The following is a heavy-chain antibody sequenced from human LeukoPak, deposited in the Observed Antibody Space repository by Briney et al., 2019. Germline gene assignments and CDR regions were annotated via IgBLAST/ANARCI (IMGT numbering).Heavy chain of an antibody. CDR3: ARDGYSSSWFPYYFDY. V-gene: IGHV3-48*03. J-gene: IGHJ4*02. CDR2: ISSSGSTI. Sequence: PGGSLRLSCEASGFTFSTYEMNWVRQAPGKGLEWVSFISSSGSTIYYADSVKGRFTISRDNAKNSLYLQMHSLRAEDTAVYYCARDGYSSSWFPYYFDYWGQGILVTVSS. CDR1: GFTFSTYE. D-gene: IGHD6-13*01.